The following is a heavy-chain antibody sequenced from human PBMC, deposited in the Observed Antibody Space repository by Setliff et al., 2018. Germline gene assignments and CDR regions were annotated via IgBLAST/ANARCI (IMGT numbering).Heavy chain of an antibody. CDR2: IIPIFPSP. Sequence: SVKVSCKASGGTFRRHAISWVRQAPGQGLEWMGGIIPIFPSPKYAQKFQGRITITADESTSTAYMELSSLGSEDTAVYYCAGGQPLVRKYYYYMDVWGKGTTVTVSS. CDR3: AGGQPLVRKYYYYMDV. J-gene: IGHJ6*03. CDR1: GGTFRRHA. D-gene: IGHD3-10*01. V-gene: IGHV1-69*13.